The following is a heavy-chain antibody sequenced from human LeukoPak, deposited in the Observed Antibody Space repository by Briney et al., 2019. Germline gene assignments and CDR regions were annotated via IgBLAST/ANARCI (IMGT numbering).Heavy chain of an antibody. D-gene: IGHD2-15*01. J-gene: IGHJ4*02. CDR2: INHRGST. Sequence: SQTLSLACTVSGASIISGGYYWTWIRQTPGKGLEWIGEINHRGSTNYNPSLESRVTISVDTSRNHFSLDLTSVTAADTAVYYCASGGWYRGYWGQGTLVTVSS. CDR3: ASGGWYRGY. CDR1: GASIISGGYY. V-gene: IGHV4-31*03.